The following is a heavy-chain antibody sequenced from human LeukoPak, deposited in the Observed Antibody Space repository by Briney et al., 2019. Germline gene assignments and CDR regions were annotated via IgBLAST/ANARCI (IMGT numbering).Heavy chain of an antibody. V-gene: IGHV4-39*01. Sequence: PSETLSLTCTVSGGSISSSSYYWGWLRQPPGKGLAWIGCIYCSGSTYYNPSLKRRVTLSVHTSKNQFSLKLTSVTAPDTPVYFCARPFIAAAGNWFDPWGQGTLVTVSS. J-gene: IGHJ5*02. CDR3: ARPFIAAAGNWFDP. CDR1: GGSISSSSYY. D-gene: IGHD6-13*01. CDR2: IYCSGST.